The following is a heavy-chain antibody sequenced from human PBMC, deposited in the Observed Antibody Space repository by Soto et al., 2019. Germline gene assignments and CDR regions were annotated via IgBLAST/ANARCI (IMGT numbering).Heavy chain of an antibody. J-gene: IGHJ6*02. CDR3: ASNSSPNLGMDV. CDR1: GESVSSSSDA. V-gene: IGHV6-1*01. D-gene: IGHD6-13*01. CDR2: TYYRSKWYN. Sequence: RLSLTCAISGESVSSSSDAWNWIRQSPSRGLEWLGRTYYRSKWYNDYAVSVKSRITINPDTSKNQFSLQLNSVTPEDTAVYYCASNSSPNLGMDVWGQRTTVTVS.